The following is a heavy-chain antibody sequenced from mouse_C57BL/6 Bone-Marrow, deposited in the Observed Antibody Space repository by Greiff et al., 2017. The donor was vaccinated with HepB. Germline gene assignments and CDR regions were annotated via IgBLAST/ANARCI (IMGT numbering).Heavy chain of an antibody. V-gene: IGHV6-3*01. D-gene: IGHD2-5*01. CDR1: GFTFSNYW. J-gene: IGHJ2*01. CDR3: TYSNSHFDY. CDR2: IRLKSDNYAT. Sequence: EVQLVESGGGLVQPGGSMKLSCVASGFTFSNYWMNWVRQSPEKGLEWVAQIRLKSDNYATHYAESVKGRFTISRDDSKSSVYLQMNNLRAEDTGIYYCTYSNSHFDYWGQGTTLTVSS.